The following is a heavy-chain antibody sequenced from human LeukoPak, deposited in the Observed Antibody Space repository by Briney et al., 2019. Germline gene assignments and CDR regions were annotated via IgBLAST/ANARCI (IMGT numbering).Heavy chain of an antibody. Sequence: GGSLRLSCVASDFTFTNSWVSWVRQAPGEGREWVADIKPDGSDTGYVDSVKGRLTISRDNAKNSLYLQMDSLRVEDTAVYYCVRGTRLADRWGQGTLVTVSS. V-gene: IGHV3-7*01. J-gene: IGHJ5*02. CDR1: DFTFTNSW. D-gene: IGHD1-7*01. CDR3: VRGTRLADR. CDR2: IKPDGSDT.